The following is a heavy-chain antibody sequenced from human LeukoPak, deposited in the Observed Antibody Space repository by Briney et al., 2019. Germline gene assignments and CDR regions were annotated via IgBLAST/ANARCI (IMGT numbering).Heavy chain of an antibody. D-gene: IGHD6-13*01. Sequence: GGSLRLSCAASGFTFSSYAMSWVRQAPGKGLEWVSAISGSGGSTYYADSVKGRFTISRDNSKNTLSLQMNSLRAEDTAVYYCAKDLAGSSWYVGYYYGMDVWGQGTTVTVSS. J-gene: IGHJ6*02. V-gene: IGHV3-23*01. CDR2: ISGSGGST. CDR3: AKDLAGSSWYVGYYYGMDV. CDR1: GFTFSSYA.